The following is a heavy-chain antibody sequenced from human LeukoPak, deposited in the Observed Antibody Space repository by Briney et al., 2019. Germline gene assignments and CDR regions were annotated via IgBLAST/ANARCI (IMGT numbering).Heavy chain of an antibody. Sequence: GGYLRLSCAASGFTFSTYWMSWVRQAPGKGLEWVANIKQEGSEKYYVDSVKGRFTISRDNAKNSLYLQMNSLRTEDTAVYYCARDSTLRYYFDYWGQGTLVTVSS. CDR2: IKQEGSEK. CDR1: GFTFSTYW. CDR3: ARDSTLRYYFDY. J-gene: IGHJ4*02. V-gene: IGHV3-7*03. D-gene: IGHD5/OR15-5a*01.